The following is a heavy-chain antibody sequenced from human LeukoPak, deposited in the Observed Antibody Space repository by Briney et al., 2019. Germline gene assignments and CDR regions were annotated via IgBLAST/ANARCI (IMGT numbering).Heavy chain of an antibody. CDR1: GFKFDEYV. V-gene: IGHV3-9*01. Sequence: GRSLRLSCEASGFKFDEYVMHWVRQAPGKGLEWVSGINWNSGSIDYADSVKGRFTISRDNAKNSLYLQMNSLRAEDTAVYYCARDGDTVLTRGYYYYMDVWGKGTTVTVSS. J-gene: IGHJ6*03. D-gene: IGHD4-23*01. CDR2: INWNSGSI. CDR3: ARDGDTVLTRGYYYYMDV.